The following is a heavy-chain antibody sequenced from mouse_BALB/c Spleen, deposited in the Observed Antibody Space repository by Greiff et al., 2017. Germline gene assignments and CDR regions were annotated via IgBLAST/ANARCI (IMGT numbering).Heavy chain of an antibody. D-gene: IGHD2-4*01. CDR1: GFTFSSYA. CDR3: ARGGRITTDAMDY. V-gene: IGHV5-6-5*01. J-gene: IGHJ4*01. CDR2: ISSGGST. Sequence: EVKLVESGGGLVKPGGSLKLSCAASGFTFSSYAMSWVRQTPEKRLEWVASISSGGSTYYPDSVKGRFTISRDNARNILYLQMSSLRSEDTAMYYCARGGRITTDAMDYGGQGTSVTVSS.